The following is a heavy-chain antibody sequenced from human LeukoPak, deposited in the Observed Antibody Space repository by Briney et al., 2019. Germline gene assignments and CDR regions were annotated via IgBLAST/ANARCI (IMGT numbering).Heavy chain of an antibody. V-gene: IGHV3-43*02. CDR1: GCTFDDYA. CDR2: ISGDRGST. Sequence: GGSVRLSCAASGCTFDDYAMHWVRQAPGKGLEWVYLISGDRGSTYYADYVKGRFTISRDNTKNSLYLEMNSLRSEDTALYYCAKDPYYYDSSGYYYPDYWGQGTLVTVSS. CDR3: AKDPYYYDSSGYYYPDY. J-gene: IGHJ4*02. D-gene: IGHD3-22*01.